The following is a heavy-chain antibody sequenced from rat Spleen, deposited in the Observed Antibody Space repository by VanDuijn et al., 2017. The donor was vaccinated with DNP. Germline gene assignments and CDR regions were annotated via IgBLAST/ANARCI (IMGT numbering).Heavy chain of an antibody. CDR1: GFTFNNYW. J-gene: IGHJ3*01. V-gene: IGHV5-31*01. CDR3: TGEGGGVGDWFAY. Sequence: EVQLVEPGGGLVQPGRSLQLSCVASGFTFNNYWMTWIRQAPGKGLEWVASITNNGGSTYYPDSVKGRFTISRDNAKSTLYLQMNSLRSEDTATYYCTGEGGGVGDWFAYWGQGTLVTVSS. D-gene: IGHD4-3*01. CDR2: ITNNGGST.